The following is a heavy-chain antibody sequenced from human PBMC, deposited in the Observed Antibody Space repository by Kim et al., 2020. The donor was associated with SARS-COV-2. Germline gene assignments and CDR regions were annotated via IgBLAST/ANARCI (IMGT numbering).Heavy chain of an antibody. CDR3: ASSHSSSWRKNWFDP. D-gene: IGHD6-13*01. V-gene: IGHV3-9*01. Sequence: SVKGRFTISRDNAKNSLYLQMNSLRAEDTALYYCASSHSSSWRKNWFDPWGQGTLVTVSS. J-gene: IGHJ5*02.